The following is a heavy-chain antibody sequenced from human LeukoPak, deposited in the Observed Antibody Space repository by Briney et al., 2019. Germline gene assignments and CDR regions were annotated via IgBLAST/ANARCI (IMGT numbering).Heavy chain of an antibody. CDR3: ARTIREQWLTIDY. CDR1: GFTFSNYW. D-gene: IGHD6-19*01. CDR2: IKQDGSAK. J-gene: IGHJ4*02. Sequence: PGGSLRLSCAASGFTFSNYWMNWVRQAPGKGLEWVANIKQDGSAKYYVGSVKGRFTISRDNAKNSLYLQMNSLGAEDTAVYYCARTIREQWLTIDYWGQGTLVTLSS. V-gene: IGHV3-7*04.